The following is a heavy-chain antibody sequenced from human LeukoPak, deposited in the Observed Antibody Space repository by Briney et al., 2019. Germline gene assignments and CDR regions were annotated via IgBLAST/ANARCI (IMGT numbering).Heavy chain of an antibody. J-gene: IGHJ4*02. CDR2: ISGYNGNT. D-gene: IGHD6-19*01. CDR3: ARGSSGWPADY. Sequence: ASVKVSCKTSGYTFTNYGVNWVRQAPGQGLEWVGWISGYNGNTNYAQNLQGRVTMTIDTSTNTAYMDLRSLRSDDTAVYYCARGSSGWPADYWGQGTLVTVYS. CDR1: GYTFTNYG. V-gene: IGHV1-18*01.